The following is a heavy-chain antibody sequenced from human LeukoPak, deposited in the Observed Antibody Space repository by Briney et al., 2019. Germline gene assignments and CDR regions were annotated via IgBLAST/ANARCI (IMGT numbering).Heavy chain of an antibody. J-gene: IGHJ6*03. CDR1: GFAFRTFR. D-gene: IGHD3-9*01. CDR2: ITSSSKDI. V-gene: IGHV3-21*01. CDR3: ARVDVLNYYYQYIEV. Sequence: PGGSLRLSCAASGFAFRTFRMSWVRQAPGKGLEWVSHITSSSKDIYYADSVKDRFTISRDNAKNSLYLQMNSLRAEDTAVYYCARVDVLNYYYQYIEVWGKGTTVTVSS.